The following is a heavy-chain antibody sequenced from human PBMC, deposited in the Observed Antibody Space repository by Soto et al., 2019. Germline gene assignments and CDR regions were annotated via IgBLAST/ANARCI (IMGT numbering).Heavy chain of an antibody. Sequence: GASVKVSCKASGGTFSSYAISWVRQAPGQGLEWMGGIIPIFGTANYAQKFQGRVTITADKSTSTAYMELSSLRSEDTAVYYCASPWRIVVVTAGAFDIWGPGTIVSLSS. D-gene: IGHD2-21*02. CDR2: IIPIFGTA. V-gene: IGHV1-69*06. CDR1: GGTFSSYA. CDR3: ASPWRIVVVTAGAFDI. J-gene: IGHJ3*02.